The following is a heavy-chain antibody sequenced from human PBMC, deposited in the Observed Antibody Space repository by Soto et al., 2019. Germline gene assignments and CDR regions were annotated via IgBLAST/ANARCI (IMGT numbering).Heavy chain of an antibody. V-gene: IGHV1-18*01. CDR2: ISADNGNT. CDR1: GYTFYSHS. D-gene: IGHD1-1*01. CDR3: GRCLQQDYYYGMDV. Sequence: QAQLVQSGAEVKKPGASVKVSCKASGYTFYSHSISWVRQAPGQGLEWMGRISADNGNTKYAQKFRGRVTMTTDTSTSTVYVALRNLRSDDTAVYYCGRCLQQDYYYGMDVWGQGTTVTVSS. J-gene: IGHJ6*02.